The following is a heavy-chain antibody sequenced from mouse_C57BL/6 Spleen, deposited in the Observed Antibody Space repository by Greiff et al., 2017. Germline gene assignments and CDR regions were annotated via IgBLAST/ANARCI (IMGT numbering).Heavy chain of an antibody. J-gene: IGHJ4*01. CDR1: GFSLTSYG. V-gene: IGHV2-9*01. CDR2: IWGGGST. CDR3: AKHEGYYDSHYDAMDY. Sequence: QVQLQQSGPGLVAPSQSLSITCTVSGFSLTSYGVDWVRQPPGKGLAWLGVIWGGGSTNYNSALMSRLSISKDNSKSQVFLKKNSLQTDDTAMYYCAKHEGYYDSHYDAMDYWGQGTSVTVSS. D-gene: IGHD2-4*01.